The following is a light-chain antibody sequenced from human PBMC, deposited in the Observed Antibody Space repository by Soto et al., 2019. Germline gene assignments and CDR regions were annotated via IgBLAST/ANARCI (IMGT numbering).Light chain of an antibody. CDR2: GAS. CDR3: QQYGSSGT. CDR1: QNIDNF. V-gene: IGKV3-20*01. J-gene: IGKJ1*01. Sequence: EIVLRQSPATLSMSPGERATLSCRASQNIDNFLVWYQQKPGQAPRLLIYGASNRATGIPDRFSGSGSGTDFTLTISRLEPEDFAVYYCQQYGSSGTFGQGTKV.